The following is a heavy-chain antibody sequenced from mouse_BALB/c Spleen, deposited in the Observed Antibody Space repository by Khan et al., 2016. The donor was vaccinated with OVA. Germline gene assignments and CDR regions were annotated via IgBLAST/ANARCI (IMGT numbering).Heavy chain of an antibody. CDR2: ISYSGST. V-gene: IGHV3-2*02. CDR1: GYSITSGYG. CDR3: ARTARIKY. Sequence: EVKLEESGPGLVKPSQSLSLTCTVTGYSITSGYGWNWIRQFPGNQLEWMGYISYSGSTNYNPSLTSRISITRDTSKNQFFLQLNSVTTEDTATXYCARTARIKYWGQGTTLTVSA. J-gene: IGHJ2*01. D-gene: IGHD1-2*01.